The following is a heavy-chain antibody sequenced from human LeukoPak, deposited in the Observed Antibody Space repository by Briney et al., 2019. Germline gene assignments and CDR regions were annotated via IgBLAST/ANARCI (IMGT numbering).Heavy chain of an antibody. CDR1: GFTFSSYV. CDR3: TMVVELGYCSGGSCYRVDY. CDR2: ISYDGSNE. V-gene: IGHV3-30*04. J-gene: IGHJ4*02. Sequence: GGSLRLSCAASGFTFSSYVMHWVRQAPGKGLEWVAIISYDGSNEYYADSVKGRFTISRDNSKNTLYLQMNSLKTEDTAVYYCTMVVELGYCSGGSCYRVDYWGQGTLVTVSS. D-gene: IGHD2-15*01.